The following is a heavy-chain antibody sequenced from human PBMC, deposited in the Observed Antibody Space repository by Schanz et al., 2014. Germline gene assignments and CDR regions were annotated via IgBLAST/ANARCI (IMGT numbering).Heavy chain of an antibody. J-gene: IGHJ4*02. CDR1: GFTFSDFG. V-gene: IGHV3-33*01. Sequence: QEQLVESGGGVVQPGRSLRLSCAASGFTFSDFGMHWVRQTPVKGLEWVATIWFDGSKTDYADSVKGRFTISRDNSKNTLFLQMSSLRGEDTATYFCARDASYGRIPDYWGQGTLVTVSS. CDR3: ARDASYGRIPDY. D-gene: IGHD5-18*01. CDR2: IWFDGSKT.